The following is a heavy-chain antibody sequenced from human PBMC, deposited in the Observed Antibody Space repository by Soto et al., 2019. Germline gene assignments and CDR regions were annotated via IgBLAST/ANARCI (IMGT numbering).Heavy chain of an antibody. CDR3: ARDGSGDRHAFDI. Sequence: TGGPLRLSCPASGVPFISYGMHWVRQTPGKGLEWVAVIWYDGSNKYYADSVKGRFTISRDNSKNTLYLQMNSLRVEDTAVYYCARDGSGDRHAFDIWGQGTMVTGSS. D-gene: IGHD3-10*01. CDR1: GVPFISYG. CDR2: IWYDGSNK. V-gene: IGHV3-33*01. J-gene: IGHJ3*02.